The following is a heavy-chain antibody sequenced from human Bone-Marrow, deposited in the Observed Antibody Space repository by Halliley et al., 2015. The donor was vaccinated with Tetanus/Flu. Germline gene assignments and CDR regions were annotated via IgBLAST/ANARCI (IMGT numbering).Heavy chain of an antibody. Sequence: VPSIASSSNYMYYSDSVKGPFTISRDNAKNSLFLQMSSLRAEDTALYYCARSPPDYFNWFDSRGQGTLVTVSS. J-gene: IGHJ5*01. CDR3: ARSPPDYFNWFDS. CDR2: IASSSNYM. V-gene: IGHV3-21*01. D-gene: IGHD4-17*01.